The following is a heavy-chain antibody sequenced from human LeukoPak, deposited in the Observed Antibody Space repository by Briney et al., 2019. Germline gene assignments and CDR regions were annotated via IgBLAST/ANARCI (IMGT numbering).Heavy chain of an antibody. CDR1: GFPFNSYG. D-gene: IGHD1-1*01. CDR3: AREAIGTTKSDDAFDI. J-gene: IGHJ3*02. CDR2: IRFDGSYT. V-gene: IGHV3-30*02. Sequence: GGSLRLSCAASGFPFNSYGIHWVRQAPGKGLQWVTFIRFDGSYTYYEDSVKGRFTISRDNSKNTLYLQMNSLRPEDTALYYCAREAIGTTKSDDAFDIWGQGTMVTVSS.